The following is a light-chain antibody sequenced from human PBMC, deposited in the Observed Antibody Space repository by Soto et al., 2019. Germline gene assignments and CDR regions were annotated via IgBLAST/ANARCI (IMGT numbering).Light chain of an antibody. Sequence: EILLTQSPATLSLSPGERATLSCRASQSVSSSLAWYQQRPGQAPRLLIYDASNRATGIPARFSGSGSGTDFTLTISSLEPEDSAVYYCQQRINWPLTFGGGTKVEI. CDR1: QSVSSS. J-gene: IGKJ4*01. V-gene: IGKV3-11*01. CDR3: QQRINWPLT. CDR2: DAS.